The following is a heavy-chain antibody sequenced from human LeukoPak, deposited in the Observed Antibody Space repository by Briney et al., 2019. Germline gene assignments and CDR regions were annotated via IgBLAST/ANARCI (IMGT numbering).Heavy chain of an antibody. V-gene: IGHV3-11*04. CDR3: ARDTHLSYGAGFDY. Sequence: GGSLRLSCAASGFTFSDFYMTWIRQAPGKGLEWVSYISTGGDTIYYADSVKGRFTISKDNAKNSLYLQMTSLRVEDTALYYCARDTHLSYGAGFDYWGQGTLVTVSS. D-gene: IGHD3-10*01. J-gene: IGHJ4*02. CDR2: ISTGGDTI. CDR1: GFTFSDFY.